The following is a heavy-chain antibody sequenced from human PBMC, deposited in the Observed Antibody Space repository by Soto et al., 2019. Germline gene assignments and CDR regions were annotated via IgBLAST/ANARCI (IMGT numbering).Heavy chain of an antibody. CDR3: ARDFASGWLDS. J-gene: IGHJ5*01. D-gene: IGHD1-26*01. Sequence: GGSLRLSCAASGFRFSDYGMHWIRLAPGRGLEWVSLIWYDGTEKKYADSVKGRFTIPRDNSKNMLSLQMDNLRGEDSAVYYCARDFASGWLDSWGQGALVTVS. CDR2: IWYDGTEK. V-gene: IGHV3-33*01. CDR1: GFRFSDYG.